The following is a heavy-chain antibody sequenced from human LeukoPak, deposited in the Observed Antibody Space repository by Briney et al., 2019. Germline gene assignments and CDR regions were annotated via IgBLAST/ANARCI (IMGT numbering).Heavy chain of an antibody. J-gene: IGHJ4*02. CDR3: ARDARQSPPFSFDY. CDR1: GGSISSGDYY. CDR2: IYYSGST. V-gene: IGHV4-30-4*01. Sequence: PSETLSLTCTDSGGSISSGDYYWSWIRQPPGKGLEWIGYIYYSGSTYYNPSLKSRVTISVDTSKNQFSLKLSSVTAADTAVYYCARDARQSPPFSFDYWGQGTLVTVSS.